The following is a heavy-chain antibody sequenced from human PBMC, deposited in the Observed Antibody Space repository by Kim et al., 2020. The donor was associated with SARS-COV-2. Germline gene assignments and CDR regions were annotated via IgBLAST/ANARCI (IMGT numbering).Heavy chain of an antibody. CDR1: GFTFSSYA. J-gene: IGHJ4*02. D-gene: IGHD2-15*01. CDR3: AKESRYCSGGSCYFPRGELGY. Sequence: GGSLRLSCAASGFTFSSYAMSWVRQAPGKGLEWVSAISGSGGSTYYADSVKGRFTISRDNSKNTLYLQMNSLRAEDTAVYYCAKESRYCSGGSCYFPRGELGYWGQGTLVTVSS. V-gene: IGHV3-23*01. CDR2: ISGSGGST.